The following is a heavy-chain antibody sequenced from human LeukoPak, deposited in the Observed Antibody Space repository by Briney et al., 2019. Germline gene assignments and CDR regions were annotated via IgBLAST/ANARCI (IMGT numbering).Heavy chain of an antibody. CDR2: IYHSGST. Sequence: PSQTLSLTCAVSGGSISSGGYSWSWIRQPPGKGLEWIGYIYHSGSTYYNPSLKSRVTISVDRSKNQFSLKLSSVTAADTAVYYCARGRGYCSGGSCYDHIFDYWGLGTLVTVSS. V-gene: IGHV4-30-2*01. CDR3: ARGRGYCSGGSCYDHIFDY. J-gene: IGHJ4*02. CDR1: GGSISSGGYS. D-gene: IGHD2-15*01.